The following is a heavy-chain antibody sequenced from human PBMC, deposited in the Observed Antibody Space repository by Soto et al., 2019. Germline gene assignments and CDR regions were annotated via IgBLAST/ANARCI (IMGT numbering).Heavy chain of an antibody. V-gene: IGHV1-69*13. CDR2: IIPIFGTA. CDR1: GGTFSSYA. J-gene: IGHJ6*02. Sequence: SVKVSCKASGGTFSSYAISWVRQAPGQGLEWMGGIIPIFGTANYAQKFQGRVTITADESTSTAYMELSSLRSEDTAVYYCARGIAAAGTSYYYYGMDVWGQGTTVTVSS. D-gene: IGHD6-13*01. CDR3: ARGIAAAGTSYYYYGMDV.